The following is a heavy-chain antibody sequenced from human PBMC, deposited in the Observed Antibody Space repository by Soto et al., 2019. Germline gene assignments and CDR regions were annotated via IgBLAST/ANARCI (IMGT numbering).Heavy chain of an antibody. CDR3: ASRHDYGDYAY. CDR2: IIPILGVA. V-gene: IGHV1-69*02. D-gene: IGHD4-17*01. J-gene: IGHJ4*02. CDR1: GGTFSSYT. Sequence: QVQLVQSGAEVKKPGSSVKVSCKASGGTFSSYTISWVRQAPGQGLEWMGRIIPILGVANYAQKFQGRVTITADKSTSTAYMELSSLRSEDTAVYYCASRHDYGDYAYWGQGTLVTVSS.